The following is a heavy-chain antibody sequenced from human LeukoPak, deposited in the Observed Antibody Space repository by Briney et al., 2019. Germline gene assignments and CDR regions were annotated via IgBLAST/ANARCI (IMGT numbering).Heavy chain of an antibody. CDR1: GGSISSYY. CDR2: IYYSGST. J-gene: IGHJ5*02. Sequence: SETLSLTCTVSGGSISSYYWSWIRQPPGKGLEWIGYIYYSGSTNYNPSLKSRVTMSVDTSKNQFSLKLSSVTAADTAVYYCAGRDGYNSWFDPWGQGTLVTVSS. D-gene: IGHD5-24*01. V-gene: IGHV4-59*01. CDR3: AGRDGYNSWFDP.